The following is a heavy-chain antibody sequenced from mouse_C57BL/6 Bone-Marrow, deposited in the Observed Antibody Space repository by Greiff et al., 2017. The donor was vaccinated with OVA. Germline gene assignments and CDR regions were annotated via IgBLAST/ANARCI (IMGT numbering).Heavy chain of an antibody. Sequence: EVKLQESGPELVKPGASVKISCKASGYSFTGYYMNWVKQSPEKSLEWIGEINPSTGGTTYNQKFKAKATLTVDKSSSTAYMQLKSLTSEDSAVYYCARRPYYYGRDWHFDVWGTGTTVTVSS. J-gene: IGHJ1*03. CDR2: INPSTGGT. V-gene: IGHV1-42*01. CDR1: GYSFTGYY. CDR3: ARRPYYYGRDWHFDV. D-gene: IGHD1-1*01.